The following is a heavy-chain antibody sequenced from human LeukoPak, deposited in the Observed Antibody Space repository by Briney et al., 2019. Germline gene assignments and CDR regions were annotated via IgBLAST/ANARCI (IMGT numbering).Heavy chain of an antibody. CDR1: GFTISGYW. J-gene: IGHJ4*02. D-gene: IGHD1-1*01. V-gene: IGHV3-7*01. Sequence: GGSLRLSCAASGFTISGYWMSWVRQAPGRGLEWVASIKQDGTEKYYVDSVKGRFTVSRDNAENSLYLQMNSPRAEDTAVYYCARLTSGVTTFVYWGQGTLVTVSS. CDR3: ARLTSGVTTFVY. CDR2: IKQDGTEK.